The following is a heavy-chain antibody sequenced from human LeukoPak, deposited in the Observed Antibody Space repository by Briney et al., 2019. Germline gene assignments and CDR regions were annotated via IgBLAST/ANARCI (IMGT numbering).Heavy chain of an antibody. V-gene: IGHV3-53*01. Sequence: GGSLRLSCAVSGFSVSSNYMNWVRQAPGRGLEWVSVLYRDGSTYYADSMKGRFTISRDNSKNTLYLQMNSLRAEDTAVYYCAKAPIPVDIVVVPAAYNDAFDIWGQGTMVTVSS. D-gene: IGHD2-2*03. CDR3: AKAPIPVDIVVVPAAYNDAFDI. CDR2: LYRDGST. J-gene: IGHJ3*02. CDR1: GFSVSSNY.